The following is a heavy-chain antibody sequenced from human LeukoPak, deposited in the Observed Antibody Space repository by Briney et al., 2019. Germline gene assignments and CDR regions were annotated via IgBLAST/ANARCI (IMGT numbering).Heavy chain of an antibody. CDR1: GFTFSSYS. CDR3: ARDGCSNTSCYVGRQYYYYMDV. CDR2: ISSSSSTI. J-gene: IGHJ6*03. D-gene: IGHD2-2*01. Sequence: GGSLRLSCAASGFTFSSYSMNWVRQPPGKGLEWVSYISSSSSTISYSDSLKGRFTISRDNAKNSLYLQMNSLRAEDTAVYYCARDGCSNTSCYVGRQYYYYMDVWGKGTTVTVSS. V-gene: IGHV3-48*01.